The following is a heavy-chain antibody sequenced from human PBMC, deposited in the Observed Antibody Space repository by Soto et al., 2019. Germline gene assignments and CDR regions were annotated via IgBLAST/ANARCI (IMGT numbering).Heavy chain of an antibody. CDR3: AREGVYCSGGSCYYYYGMDV. J-gene: IGHJ6*02. D-gene: IGHD2-15*01. Sequence: GGSLRLSCAASGFTFSSYCMHWVRQAPGKGLEWVAVISYDGSNKYYADSVKGRFTISRDNSKNTLYLQMNSLRAEDTAVYYCAREGVYCSGGSCYYYYGMDVWGQGTTVTVSS. V-gene: IGHV3-30-3*01. CDR2: ISYDGSNK. CDR1: GFTFSSYC.